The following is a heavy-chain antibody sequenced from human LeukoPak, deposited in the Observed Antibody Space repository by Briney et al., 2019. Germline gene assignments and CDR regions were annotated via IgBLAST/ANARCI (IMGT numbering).Heavy chain of an antibody. CDR3: ARDRNDPWHSSSWHYGMDV. Sequence: GRSLRLSCTASGFTFSSYGMHWVRQAPGKGLEWVAVIWYDGSNQQYADSVKGRFTISGDNAKNSLYLQMNSLRAEDTAVYYCARDRNDPWHSSSWHYGMDVWGQGATVTVSS. D-gene: IGHD6-13*01. J-gene: IGHJ6*02. CDR1: GFTFSSYG. CDR2: IWYDGSNQ. V-gene: IGHV3-33*01.